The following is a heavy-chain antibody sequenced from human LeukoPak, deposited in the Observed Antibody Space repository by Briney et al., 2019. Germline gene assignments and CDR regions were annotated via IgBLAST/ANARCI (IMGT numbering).Heavy chain of an antibody. CDR3: AGLGVVVPAAMAGYYYYYYMDV. J-gene: IGHJ6*03. Sequence: QSGGSLRLSCTASGFTFSNYAMSWVRQSPGKGLEWVSDIIGSGGSTYYADSVKGRFTISRDNSKNTLYLQMNSLRAEDTAVYYCAGLGVVVPAAMAGYYYYYYMDVWGKGTTVTVSS. CDR2: IIGSGGST. D-gene: IGHD2-2*01. CDR1: GFTFSNYA. V-gene: IGHV3-23*01.